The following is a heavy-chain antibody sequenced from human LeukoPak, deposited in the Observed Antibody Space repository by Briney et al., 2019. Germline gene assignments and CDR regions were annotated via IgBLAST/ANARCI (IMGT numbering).Heavy chain of an antibody. V-gene: IGHV3-30*02. CDR1: GFTFSSYG. CDR3: AKDRATYYDYVWGRYRYLDYMDG. J-gene: IGHJ6*03. CDR2: IRSDGSNK. D-gene: IGHD3-16*02. Sequence: GGSLRLSCAASGFTFSSYGMHWVRQAPGKGLEWVAFIRSDGSNKYYADSVKGRFTISRDNSKNTLYLQMNSLRAEDTAVYYWAKDRATYYDYVWGRYRYLDYMDGWGKGTPVTISS.